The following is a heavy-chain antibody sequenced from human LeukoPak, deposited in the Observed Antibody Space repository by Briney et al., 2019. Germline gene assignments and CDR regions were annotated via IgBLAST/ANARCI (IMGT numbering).Heavy chain of an antibody. Sequence: GGSLRLSCAASGFTFSSYEMNWVRQAPGKGLEWVSYISSGSTIYYADSVKGRFTISRDNAKNSLYLQMNSLRAEDTAVYYCAKDLGGSGSYRPLYYFDYWGQGTLVTVSS. CDR1: GFTFSSYE. J-gene: IGHJ4*02. CDR3: AKDLGGSGSYRPLYYFDY. CDR2: ISSGSTI. V-gene: IGHV3-48*03. D-gene: IGHD3-10*01.